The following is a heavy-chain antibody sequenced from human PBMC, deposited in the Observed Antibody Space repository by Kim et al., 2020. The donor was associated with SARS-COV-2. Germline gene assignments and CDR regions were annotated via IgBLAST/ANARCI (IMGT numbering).Heavy chain of an antibody. J-gene: IGHJ6*02. D-gene: IGHD3-16*01. V-gene: IGHV1-69*13. CDR2: IIPIFGTA. CDR3: ARSPWDYYYGMDV. CDR1: GGTFSSYA. Sequence: SVKVSCKASGGTFSSYAISWVRQAPGQGLEWMGGIIPIFGTANYAQKFQGRVTITADESTSTAYMELSSLRSEDTAVYYCARSPWDYYYGMDVWGQGTTVTVSS.